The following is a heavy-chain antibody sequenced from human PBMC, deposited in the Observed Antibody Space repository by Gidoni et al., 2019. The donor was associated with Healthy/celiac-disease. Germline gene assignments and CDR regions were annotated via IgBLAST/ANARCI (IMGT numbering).Heavy chain of an antibody. D-gene: IGHD3-22*01. CDR3: ARDEDYYDSSGLFDY. Sequence: QVQLVQSGAEVKKPGASVKVSCKASGYPFTSYYMHWVRQAPGQGLEWMGIINPRGGSTSYAQKFQGRVTMTRDTSTSTVYMELSSLRSEDTAVYYCARDEDYYDSSGLFDYWGQGTLVTVSS. J-gene: IGHJ4*02. CDR1: GYPFTSYY. CDR2: INPRGGST. V-gene: IGHV1-46*01.